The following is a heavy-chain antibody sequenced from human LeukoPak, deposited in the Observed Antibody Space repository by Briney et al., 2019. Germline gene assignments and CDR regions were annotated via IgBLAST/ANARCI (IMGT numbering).Heavy chain of an antibody. Sequence: ASVKVSCKVSGYALTQLSMHWVRQAPGEGLEWMGGFDPEDAEKIYAQKFQGRVTMTEDTSTDTAYMELSSLRSEDTAVYYCATWDISGAYRAFHIWGQGTVVTASS. V-gene: IGHV1-24*01. D-gene: IGHD1-26*01. CDR1: GYALTQLS. CDR2: FDPEDAEK. J-gene: IGHJ3*02. CDR3: ATWDISGAYRAFHI.